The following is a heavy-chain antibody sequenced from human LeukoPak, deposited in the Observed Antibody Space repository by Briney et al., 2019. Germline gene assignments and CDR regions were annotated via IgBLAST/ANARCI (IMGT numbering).Heavy chain of an antibody. Sequence: GGSLRLSCAASGFTFSSFAMTWVRQAPGKGLEWVSAISGGGGNTYYADSVKGRFTISRDNSKNTLYLQMNSLRAEDTALYYCAKGYSSGWPYYFDYWGQGTLVTVSS. D-gene: IGHD6-25*01. V-gene: IGHV3-23*01. CDR2: ISGGGGNT. CDR3: AKGYSSGWPYYFDY. CDR1: GFTFSSFA. J-gene: IGHJ4*02.